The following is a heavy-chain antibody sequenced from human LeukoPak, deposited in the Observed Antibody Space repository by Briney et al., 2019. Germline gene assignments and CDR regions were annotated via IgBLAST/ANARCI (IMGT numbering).Heavy chain of an antibody. CDR3: AKDSGFAYSSSWYRVDAFDI. CDR1: GFTFSTYA. V-gene: IGHV3-23*01. Sequence: AGGSLRLSCAASGFTFSTYAMTWVRQAPGKGLEWVSAISGSGGRTYYADSVKGRFTISRDNSKSTLNLQMNSLRADDTAVYYCAKDSGFAYSSSWYRVDAFDIWGQGTMVTVSS. CDR2: ISGSGGRT. D-gene: IGHD6-13*01. J-gene: IGHJ3*02.